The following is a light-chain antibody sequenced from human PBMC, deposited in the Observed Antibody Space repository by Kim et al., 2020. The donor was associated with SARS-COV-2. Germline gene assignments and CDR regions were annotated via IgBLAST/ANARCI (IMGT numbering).Light chain of an antibody. J-gene: IGKJ5*01. CDR1: QDIRNY. Sequence: ASVGERVTITCRAIQDIRNYLGWYQQNPGRAPKRLIYGASSLQSGVPSRFSGSGSGTEFTLTISSLQPEDFATYFCLQHNTYPITFGQGTRLEIK. CDR3: LQHNTYPIT. V-gene: IGKV1-17*01. CDR2: GAS.